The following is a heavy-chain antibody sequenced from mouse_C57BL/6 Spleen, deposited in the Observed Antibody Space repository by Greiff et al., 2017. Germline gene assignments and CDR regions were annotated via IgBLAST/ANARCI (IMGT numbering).Heavy chain of an antibody. V-gene: IGHV1-15*01. CDR2: IDPETGGT. CDR1: GYTFTDYE. J-gene: IGHJ2*01. CDR3: TRGLDY. Sequence: VQLVESGAELVRPGASVTLSCKASGYTFTDYEMHWVKQTPVHGLEWIGAIDPETGGTAYNQKFKGKAILTADKSSSTAYMELRSLTSEDSAVYYCTRGLDYWGQGTTLTVSS. D-gene: IGHD3-3*01.